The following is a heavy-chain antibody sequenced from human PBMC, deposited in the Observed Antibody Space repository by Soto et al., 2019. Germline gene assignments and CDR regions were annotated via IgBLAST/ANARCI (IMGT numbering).Heavy chain of an antibody. Sequence: ASVKVSCKASGYTFTSYAMHWVRQAPGQRLEWMGWINAGNGNTKYSQKFQGRVTITRDTSASTAYMELSSLRSEDTAVYYCARGASIVVVPAATIPQLDQKTSFDYWGQGTLVTVSS. V-gene: IGHV1-3*01. D-gene: IGHD2-2*01. CDR2: INAGNGNT. J-gene: IGHJ4*02. CDR1: GYTFTSYA. CDR3: ARGASIVVVPAATIPQLDQKTSFDY.